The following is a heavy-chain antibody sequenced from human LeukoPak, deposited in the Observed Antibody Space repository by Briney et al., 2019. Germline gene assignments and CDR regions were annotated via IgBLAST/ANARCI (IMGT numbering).Heavy chain of an antibody. D-gene: IGHD4-17*01. CDR3: ARVPATTGSGMDV. CDR2: IWYDGSNK. CDR1: GFTFSSYG. Sequence: GGSLRLSCAASGFTFSSYGTHWVRQAPGKGLEWVAVIWYDGSNKYYADSVKGRFTISRDNSKNTLYLQMNSLRAEDTAVYYCARVPATTGSGMDVWGQGTTVTVSS. V-gene: IGHV3-33*01. J-gene: IGHJ6*02.